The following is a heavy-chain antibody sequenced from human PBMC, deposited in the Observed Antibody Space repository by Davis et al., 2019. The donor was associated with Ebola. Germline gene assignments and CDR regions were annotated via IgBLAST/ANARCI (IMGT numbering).Heavy chain of an antibody. D-gene: IGHD4-11*01. J-gene: IGHJ4*02. CDR2: VHGGNGNT. Sequence: ASVKVSCKASGFTLTKYAIHWVRQAPGQRLEWMGWVHGGNGNTKYSQRFQGRVTITTDTSTSTAYMELRSLRSDDTAVYYCARDHYGALTTVTIDYWGQGTLVTVSS. CDR1: GFTLTKYA. V-gene: IGHV1-3*01. CDR3: ARDHYGALTTVTIDY.